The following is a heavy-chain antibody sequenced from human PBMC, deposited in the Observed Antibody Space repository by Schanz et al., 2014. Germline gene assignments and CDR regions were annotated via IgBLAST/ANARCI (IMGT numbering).Heavy chain of an antibody. J-gene: IGHJ6*02. CDR3: ARDLTVDTGYVVHYYYYGMDV. V-gene: IGHV3-33*01. Sequence: QVHLVESGGGVVQPGRSLRLSCAASGFTFSSYGMHWVRQAPGRGLEWVALIWYDGSNKYYAESVKGRFTISRDNPKNTLYLQMNSLRAEDTAVYYCARDLTVDTGYVVHYYYYGMDVWGQGTTVTVSS. CDR1: GFTFSSYG. D-gene: IGHD5-12*01. CDR2: IWYDGSNK.